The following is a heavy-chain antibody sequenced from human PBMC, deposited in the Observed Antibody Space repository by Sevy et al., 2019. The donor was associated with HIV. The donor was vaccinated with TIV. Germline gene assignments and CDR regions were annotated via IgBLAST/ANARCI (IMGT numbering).Heavy chain of an antibody. CDR3: AGRKVGDFWSGSLRGPWAGGPLFDY. Sequence: GGSLRLSCAASGFTFSSYAMTWVRQAPGKGLEWVSSISHTGDNIYYADSVRGRFTISRDNSKSTLYLHMSSLRAEDTAVNYCAGRKVGDFWSGSLRGPWAGGPLFDYWGQGTLVTVSS. CDR1: GFTFSSYA. V-gene: IGHV3-23*01. D-gene: IGHD3-3*01. J-gene: IGHJ4*02. CDR2: ISHTGDNI.